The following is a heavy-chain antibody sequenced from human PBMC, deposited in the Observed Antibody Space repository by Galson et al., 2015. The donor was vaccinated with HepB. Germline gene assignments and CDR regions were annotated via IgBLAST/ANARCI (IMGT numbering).Heavy chain of an antibody. Sequence: SLRLSCAASGFTFSSYWMSWVRQAPGKGLEWVANIKQDGSEKYYVDSVKGRFTISRDNAKNSLYLQMNSLRAEDTAVYYCARVDFGDYESPPYWGQGTLVTVSS. J-gene: IGHJ4*02. CDR1: GFTFSSYW. CDR3: ARVDFGDYESPPY. CDR2: IKQDGSEK. V-gene: IGHV3-7*05. D-gene: IGHD4-17*01.